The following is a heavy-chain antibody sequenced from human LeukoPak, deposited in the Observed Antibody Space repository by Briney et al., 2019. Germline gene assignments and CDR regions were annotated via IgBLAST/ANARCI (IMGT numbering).Heavy chain of an antibody. CDR2: IDTNTGNP. J-gene: IGHJ4*02. CDR1: GYTFSSNA. CDR3: ARGYDSSGYFSD. D-gene: IGHD3-22*01. Sequence: ASVKVSCKASGYTFSSNAINWVRQAPGQGLEWMGWIDTNTGNPTYAQGFTGQFVFSLDTSVSTAYLQISSLKAEDTAEYFCARGYDSSGYFSDWGQGTLVTVSS. V-gene: IGHV7-4-1*02.